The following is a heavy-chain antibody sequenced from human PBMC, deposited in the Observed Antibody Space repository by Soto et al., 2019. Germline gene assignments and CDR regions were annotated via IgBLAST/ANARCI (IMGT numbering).Heavy chain of an antibody. Sequence: GESLKIPCKGSGYTFTAYWIGWVRQMPGKGLEWMGIIYPGDSDTRYSPSFQGQVTISADKSITTAYLQWSSLKASDTAMFYCARGGYSGNSKDPFYIWGPGTMVTVSS. CDR2: IYPGDSDT. J-gene: IGHJ3*02. D-gene: IGHD6-25*01. CDR3: ARGGYSGNSKDPFYI. V-gene: IGHV5-51*01. CDR1: GYTFTAYW.